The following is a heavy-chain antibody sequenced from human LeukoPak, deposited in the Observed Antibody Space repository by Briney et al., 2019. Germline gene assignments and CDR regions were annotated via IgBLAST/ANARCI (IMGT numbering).Heavy chain of an antibody. CDR2: LSHDGTNK. CDR3: ARHRGPSLHSSGYFDY. Sequence: GGSLRLSCAASGFTVSGNYMSWVRQAPGEGLEWVAVLSHDGTNKYYADSVKGRFTISRDNSKNTLYLQMNSLRTEDAAVYYCARHRGPSLHSSGYFDYWGQGTLVTVSS. V-gene: IGHV3-30-3*01. D-gene: IGHD3-22*01. CDR1: GFTVSGNY. J-gene: IGHJ4*02.